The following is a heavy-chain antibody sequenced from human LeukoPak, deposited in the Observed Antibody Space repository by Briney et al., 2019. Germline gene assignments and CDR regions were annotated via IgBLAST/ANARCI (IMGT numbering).Heavy chain of an antibody. V-gene: IGHV1-46*01. D-gene: IGHD6-19*01. CDR3: TSEQLLAVAGTRDAFDI. Sequence: DSVKVSCKASGYTFTSYYMHWVRQAPGQGLEWMGIINPSGGSTSYAQKFQGRVTMTRDTSTSTFYMELSSLRSEDTAVYYCTSEQLLAVAGTRDAFDIWGQGTMVTVSS. CDR2: INPSGGST. J-gene: IGHJ3*02. CDR1: GYTFTSYY.